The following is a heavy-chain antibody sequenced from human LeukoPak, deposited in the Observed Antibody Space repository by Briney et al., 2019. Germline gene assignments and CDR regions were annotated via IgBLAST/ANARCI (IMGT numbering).Heavy chain of an antibody. CDR2: IKEDGSEK. Sequence: GGSLRLSCAASGFTFSTYWMSWVRQAPGKGLEWVANIKEDGSEKYYGDSVKGRFTISGDNAKNPLYLQMNSLRAEDTAVYYCARDSSGYQWGQGTLVTVSS. D-gene: IGHD3-22*01. V-gene: IGHV3-7*01. J-gene: IGHJ4*02. CDR1: GFTFSTYW. CDR3: ARDSSGYQ.